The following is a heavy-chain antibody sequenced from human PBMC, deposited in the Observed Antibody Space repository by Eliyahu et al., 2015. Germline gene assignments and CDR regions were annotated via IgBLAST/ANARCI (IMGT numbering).Heavy chain of an antibody. D-gene: IGHD2-2*01. V-gene: IGHV4-59*01. CDR1: GASTSRNY. CDR2: FHFGGTT. Sequence: QVQLQGSGPGLVKPSETLSLTCTVSGASTSRNYWTWIRHSPGKGLGWIGNFHFGGTTNYHPILKSRVTMSGDRSQTQFSLELRSVTGADTAVYYCARGYCSGPTCYPYYFDIWGQGTLVTVSS. CDR3: ARGYCSGPTCYPYYFDI. J-gene: IGHJ4*02.